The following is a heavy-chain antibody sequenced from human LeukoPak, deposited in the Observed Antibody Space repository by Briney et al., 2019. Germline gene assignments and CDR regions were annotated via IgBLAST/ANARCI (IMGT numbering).Heavy chain of an antibody. CDR2: INHSGST. CDR3: ARNHDPDGDFDL. V-gene: IGHV4-34*01. CDR1: VGSFSGYY. D-gene: IGHD1-14*01. Sequence: SDTLSLTRAVYVGSFSGYYWRWIRQPPGKGLEGVAEINHSGSTNYNPSLKSRVTISVGTSKNQFSLKLSAVAAADTAVYYCARNHDPDGDFDLWGRGTLVTVSS. J-gene: IGHJ2*01.